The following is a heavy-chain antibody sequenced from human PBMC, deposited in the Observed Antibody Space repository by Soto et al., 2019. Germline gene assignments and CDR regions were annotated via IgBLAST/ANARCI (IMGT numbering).Heavy chain of an antibody. CDR2: ITHDGTGA. J-gene: IGHJ6*02. CDR3: TRVGVTWMDV. CDR1: GFTFGSYW. Sequence: EVQLVESGGGLVQPGESLRLSCAASGFTFGSYWMHWVPQAPGKGLEWVSRITHDGTGANYADSVMRRFTIYRDNAKNILYLPMNNLRHEYTAVYYCTRVGVTWMDVWGQGTTVTVAS. V-gene: IGHV3-74*01. D-gene: IGHD1-26*01.